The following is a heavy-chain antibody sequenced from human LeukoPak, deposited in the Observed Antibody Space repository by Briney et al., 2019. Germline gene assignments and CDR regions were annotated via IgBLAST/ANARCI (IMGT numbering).Heavy chain of an antibody. CDR2: IYYSGST. CDR3: ARLNTPNYYDILTGDSDNIWFDP. J-gene: IGHJ5*02. Sequence: SETLSLTCPLSRGPISSYYWSWLRPPPGKGLEWTGYIYYSGSTNHYTSLHGRVTISVDTTKNQFSLKLTSVTAADTAVYYCARLNTPNYYDILTGDSDNIWFDPWGQGTLVTVSA. V-gene: IGHV4-59*08. CDR1: RGPISSYY. D-gene: IGHD3-9*01.